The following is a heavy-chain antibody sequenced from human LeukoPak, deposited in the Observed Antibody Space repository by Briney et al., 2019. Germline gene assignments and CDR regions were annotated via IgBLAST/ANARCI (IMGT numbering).Heavy chain of an antibody. V-gene: IGHV1-18*01. CDR1: GYTFSTYG. Sequence: ASVKVSCKASGYTFSTYGVTWVRQAPGRGLEWMGYISNYYGNTKYAQKVQGRVTMTTDTSTSAAYMELTSLTSDDTAVYYCARGGEYCSRGSCYFDYWGQGTLVTVSS. CDR3: ARGGEYCSRGSCYFDY. CDR2: ISNYYGNT. J-gene: IGHJ4*02. D-gene: IGHD2-15*01.